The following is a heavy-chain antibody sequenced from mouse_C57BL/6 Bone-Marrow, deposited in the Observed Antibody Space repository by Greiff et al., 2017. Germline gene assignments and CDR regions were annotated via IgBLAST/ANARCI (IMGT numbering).Heavy chain of an antibody. J-gene: IGHJ4*01. CDR2: IRSKSSNYAT. CDR3: VRSGVWLRRDYAMDY. D-gene: IGHD2-2*01. CDR1: GFTFNTYA. Sequence: EVKLVESGGGLVQPKGSLKLSCAASGFTFNTYAMHWVRQAPGKGLEWVARIRSKSSNYATYYADSVKDRFTISRDDSQSMLYLQMNNLKTEDTAMYDCVRSGVWLRRDYAMDYWGQGTSVTVSS. V-gene: IGHV10-3*01.